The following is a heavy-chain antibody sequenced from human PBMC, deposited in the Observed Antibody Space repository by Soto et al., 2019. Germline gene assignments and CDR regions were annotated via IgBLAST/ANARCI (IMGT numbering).Heavy chain of an antibody. CDR1: GGTFSSYA. J-gene: IGHJ6*02. V-gene: IGHV1-69*13. CDR2: IIPIFGTA. Sequence: SVKVSCKASGGTFSSYAISWVRQAPGQGLEWMGGIIPIFGTANYAQKFQGRVTITADESTSTAYMELSSLRSEDTAVYYCARENRYGSYYYHGMDVWGQGTTVTVSS. D-gene: IGHD3-10*01. CDR3: ARENRYGSYYYHGMDV.